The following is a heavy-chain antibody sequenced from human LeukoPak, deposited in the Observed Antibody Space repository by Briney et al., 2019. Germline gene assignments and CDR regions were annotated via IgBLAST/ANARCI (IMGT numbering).Heavy chain of an antibody. V-gene: IGHV3-33*05. CDR3: ARDPVGAIGYGMDV. Sequence: GGSLRLSCAASGFASSTYGIHWVRQAPGKGLEWVAAISSDGRNEYFTDSVKGRFTISRDNSKNTLYLQMNSLRAEDTAVYYCARDPVGAIGYGMDVWGQGTTVTVSS. CDR2: ISSDGRNE. J-gene: IGHJ6*02. CDR1: GFASSTYG. D-gene: IGHD1-26*01.